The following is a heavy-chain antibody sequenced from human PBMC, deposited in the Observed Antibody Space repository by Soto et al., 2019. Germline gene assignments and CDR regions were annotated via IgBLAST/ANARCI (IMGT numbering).Heavy chain of an antibody. Sequence: VGSLRLSCAASGFTFSSYGMHWVRQAPGKGLEWVAVISYDGSNKYYADSVKGRFTISRDNSKNTLYLQMNSLRAEDTAVYYCAKENVWFGELLLAYYYGMDVWGQGTTVTVSS. CDR2: ISYDGSNK. CDR1: GFTFSSYG. V-gene: IGHV3-30*18. CDR3: AKENVWFGELLLAYYYGMDV. J-gene: IGHJ6*02. D-gene: IGHD3-10*01.